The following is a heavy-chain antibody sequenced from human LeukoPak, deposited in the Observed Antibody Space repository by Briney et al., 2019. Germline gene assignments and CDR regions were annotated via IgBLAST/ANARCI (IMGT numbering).Heavy chain of an antibody. J-gene: IGHJ4*02. CDR2: INHSGST. CDR3: ARGYGNFDY. V-gene: IGHV4-34*01. Sequence: SETLSLTCAVYGGSFSGYYWSWIRQPPGKGLEWIGEINHSGSTNYNPSLKSRVTISVDTSKNQFSLKLSSVTAADAAVYYCARGYGNFDYWGQGTLVTVSS. D-gene: IGHD4-17*01. CDR1: GGSFSGYY.